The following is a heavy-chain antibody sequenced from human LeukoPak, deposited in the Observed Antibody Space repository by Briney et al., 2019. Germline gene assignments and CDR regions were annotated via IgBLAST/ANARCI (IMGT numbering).Heavy chain of an antibody. J-gene: IGHJ4*02. CDR1: GYTFTSYG. CDR3: ARDLKGAFGYYDYVWGSYRSGYFDY. Sequence: GASVKVSCKASGYTFTSYGISWVRQAPGQGLEWMGWISAYNGNTNYAQKLQGRVTMTTDTSTSTAYMELRSLRSDDTAVYYCARDLKGAFGYYDYVWGSYRSGYFDYWGQGTLVTVSS. D-gene: IGHD3-16*02. CDR2: ISAYNGNT. V-gene: IGHV1-18*01.